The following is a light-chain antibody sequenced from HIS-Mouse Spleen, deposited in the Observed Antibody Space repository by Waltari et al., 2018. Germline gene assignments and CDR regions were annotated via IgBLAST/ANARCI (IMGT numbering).Light chain of an antibody. CDR2: QDS. CDR3: QAWDSSYSV. CDR1: KLGDKY. V-gene: IGLV3-1*01. Sequence: SYELTQPPPVSVSPGQTASITCSGDKLGDKYACWYQQKPGQSPVLVIYQDSKRHSGIPERFSGSNSGNTATLTISGTQAMDEADYYCQAWDSSYSVFGGGTKLTVL. J-gene: IGLJ2*01.